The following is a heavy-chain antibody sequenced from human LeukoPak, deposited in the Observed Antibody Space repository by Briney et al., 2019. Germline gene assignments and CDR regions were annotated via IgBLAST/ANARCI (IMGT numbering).Heavy chain of an antibody. V-gene: IGHV4-61*02. CDR1: GGSISSGSYY. CDR3: ARDRLGSSWYGGYYYYYMDV. J-gene: IGHJ6*03. D-gene: IGHD6-13*01. CDR2: ISSSGST. Sequence: SETLSLTCTVSGGSISSGSYYWNWIRQPAGKGLEWIGRISSSGSTNYNPSLKSRVTISVDTSKNQFSLKLSSVTAADTAVYFCARDRLGSSWYGGYYYYYMDVWGKGTTVTVSS.